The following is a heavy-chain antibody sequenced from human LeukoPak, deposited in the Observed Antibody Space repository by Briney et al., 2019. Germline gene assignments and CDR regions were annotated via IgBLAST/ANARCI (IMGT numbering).Heavy chain of an antibody. V-gene: IGHV3-23*01. CDR2: IGGGGDNT. CDR3: ARLGGARSLDY. D-gene: IGHD1-26*01. J-gene: IGHJ4*02. CDR1: GFTFSSFA. Sequence: GGSLRLSCAASGFTFSSFAMSWVRQAPGKGLEWVSVIGGGGDNTYYAGSVKGRFTISRDNSKNTLYLQMNSLRAEDTAVYYCARLGGARSLDYWGQGTLVTVSS.